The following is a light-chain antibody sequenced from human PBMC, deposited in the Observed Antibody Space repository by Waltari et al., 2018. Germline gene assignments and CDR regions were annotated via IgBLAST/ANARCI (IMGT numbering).Light chain of an antibody. Sequence: IVLPQSPDTLFVFPGQRATLSCRDSHTINNNFLVWYQQKPGQSPRLIIHGASSRATGFPDRFSGSGSGTDFTLTISNLEPEDFAVYYCQQYDGSVLTFGGGTKVEI. J-gene: IGKJ4*01. V-gene: IGKV3-20*01. CDR3: QQYDGSVLT. CDR1: HTINNNF. CDR2: GAS.